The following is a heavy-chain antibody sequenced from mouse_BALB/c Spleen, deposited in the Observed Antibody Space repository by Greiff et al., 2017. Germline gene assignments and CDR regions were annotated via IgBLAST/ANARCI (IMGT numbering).Heavy chain of an antibody. D-gene: IGHD1-1*01. J-gene: IGHJ3*01. CDR1: GYSITSDYA. V-gene: IGHV3-2*02. CDR2: ISYSGST. Sequence: EVQLQESGPGLVKPSQSLSLTCTVTGYSITSDYAWNWIRQFPGNKLEWMGYISYSGSTSYNPSLKSRISITRDTSKNQFFLQLNSVTTEDTATYYCARDYYGSSYPAWFAYWGQGTLVTVSA. CDR3: ARDYYGSSYPAWFAY.